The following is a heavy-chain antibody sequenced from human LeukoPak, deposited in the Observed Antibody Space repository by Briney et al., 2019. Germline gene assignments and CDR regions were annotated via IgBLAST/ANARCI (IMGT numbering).Heavy chain of an antibody. Sequence: GGSLRLSRAASGFTFSSYAMSWVRQAPGKGLEWVSAISGSGGSTYYADSVKGRFTISRDNSKNTLYLQINSLRAEDTAVYYCAKDHLPGIAVADRDYWGQGTLVTVSS. CDR3: AKDHLPGIAVADRDY. CDR2: ISGSGGST. J-gene: IGHJ4*02. V-gene: IGHV3-23*01. D-gene: IGHD6-19*01. CDR1: GFTFSSYA.